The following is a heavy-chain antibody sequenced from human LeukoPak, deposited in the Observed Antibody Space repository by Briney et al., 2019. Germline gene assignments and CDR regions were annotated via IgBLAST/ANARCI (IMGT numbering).Heavy chain of an antibody. J-gene: IGHJ3*02. CDR3: AWGMLI. Sequence: QAGRSLRLSCAASGFTFSSYGMHWVRQAPGKGLEWVAVISNDGSNKYYADSVKGRFTVSRDNSKNTLYLQMNSLRAEDTAVYYCAWGMLIWGQGTMVTVSS. CDR2: ISNDGSNK. V-gene: IGHV3-30*03. D-gene: IGHD3-16*01. CDR1: GFTFSSYG.